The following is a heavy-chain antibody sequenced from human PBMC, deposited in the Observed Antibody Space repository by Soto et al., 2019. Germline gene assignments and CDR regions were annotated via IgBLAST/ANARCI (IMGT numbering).Heavy chain of an antibody. J-gene: IGHJ4*02. CDR1: GDTFTFYS. D-gene: IGHD3-10*01. Sequence: QVQLVQSGAEVKKPGSSVSVSCKASGDTFTFYSINWVRQAPGLGLEWMGRINPILSMSNYAQRFQGRVTMPSDKSTSTAYRERSILRSEDTAMYYCASSYGSGYRAFDYWGQGALVTVSS. V-gene: IGHV1-69*02. CDR2: INPILSMS. CDR3: ASSYGSGYRAFDY.